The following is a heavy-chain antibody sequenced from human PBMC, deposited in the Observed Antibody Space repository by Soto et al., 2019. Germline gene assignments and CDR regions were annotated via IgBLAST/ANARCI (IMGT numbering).Heavy chain of an antibody. J-gene: IGHJ3*02. Sequence: ASVKVSCTASGYTFTSYGIIWVRQAPGQGLEWMGWISAYNGNTNYAQKLQGRVTMTTDTSTSIAYMELRSLRSDDTAVYYCARDPNLKDCTNGVCYMGDAFDIWGQGTMVTVSS. CDR2: ISAYNGNT. V-gene: IGHV1-18*01. CDR3: ARDPNLKDCTNGVCYMGDAFDI. CDR1: GYTFTSYG. D-gene: IGHD2-8*01.